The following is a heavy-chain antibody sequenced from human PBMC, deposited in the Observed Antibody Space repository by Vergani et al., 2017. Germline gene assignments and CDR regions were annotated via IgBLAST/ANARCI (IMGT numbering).Heavy chain of an antibody. CDR1: GGSLSGYY. CDR3: AGSIVCRNPPDCFDN. J-gene: IGHJ4*02. Sequence: QVQLQESGPGLVRPSETLSLTCTVSGGSLSGYYWNWIRQTPGEGLEWIGYVEDSGYFNYNPSLKTRVSMSSDTSNNQFSLLLSSVTVADTAVYYCAGSIVCRNPPDCFDNWGQGTLVTVSS. V-gene: IGHV4-59*01. D-gene: IGHD1-14*01. CDR2: VEDSGYF.